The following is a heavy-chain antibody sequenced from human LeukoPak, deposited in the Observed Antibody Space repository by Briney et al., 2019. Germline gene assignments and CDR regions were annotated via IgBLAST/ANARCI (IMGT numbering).Heavy chain of an antibody. CDR1: GGSLSGYY. V-gene: IGHV4-34*01. Sequence: SETLSLTCAVYGGSLSGYYWSWIRQPLGKGLEWIGEINHSGSTNYNPSLKSRVTISVDTSKNQFSQKLSSVTAADTAVYYCARKGMDVWGQGTTVTVSS. J-gene: IGHJ6*02. CDR3: ARKGMDV. CDR2: INHSGST.